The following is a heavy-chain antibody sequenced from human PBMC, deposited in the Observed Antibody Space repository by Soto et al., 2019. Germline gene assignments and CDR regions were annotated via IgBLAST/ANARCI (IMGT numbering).Heavy chain of an antibody. Sequence: GESLKISCQGSGYSFTSYWIGWVRQMPGKGLEWMGIIYPGDSDTRYSPSFQGQVTISADKSISTAYLQWSSLKASDTAMYYCARHGYKTRGYYYGMDVWGQGTTVTVSS. CDR2: IYPGDSDT. V-gene: IGHV5-51*01. CDR1: GYSFTSYW. CDR3: ARHGYKTRGYYYGMDV. J-gene: IGHJ6*02. D-gene: IGHD5-18*01.